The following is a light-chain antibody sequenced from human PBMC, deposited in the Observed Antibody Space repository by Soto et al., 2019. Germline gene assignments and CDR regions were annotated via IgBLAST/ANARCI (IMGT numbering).Light chain of an antibody. CDR2: DVS. CDR3: SSYTSASTPWV. CDR1: SSDVGHYNY. V-gene: IGLV2-14*03. Sequence: QSALTQPASVSGSPGQSITISCTGTSSDVGHYNYVSWYQQYPGKAPKLMIYDVSDRPSGVSNRFSGSKSGNTASLTISGLQAEDEAEYYCSSYTSASTPWVFGGGTQLTVL. J-gene: IGLJ3*02.